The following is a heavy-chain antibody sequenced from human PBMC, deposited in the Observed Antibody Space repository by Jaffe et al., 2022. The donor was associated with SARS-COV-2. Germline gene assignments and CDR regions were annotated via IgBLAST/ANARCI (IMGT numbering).Heavy chain of an antibody. V-gene: IGHV3-21*01. J-gene: IGHJ4*02. CDR3: VRDPGFDEN. CDR2: ISASNGDT. CDR1: GFLFSYYT. Sequence: EVQLVESGGGLVRPGGSLRLSCTTSGFLFSYYTMNWVRQTPGKGLEWVSSISASNGDTYYADSVKGRFTISRDNTENSLFLQMDSLRAEDTAIYYCVRDPGFDENWGQGTLVTVSS.